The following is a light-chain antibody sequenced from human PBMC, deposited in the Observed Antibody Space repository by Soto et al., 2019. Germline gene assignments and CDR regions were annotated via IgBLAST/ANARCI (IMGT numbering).Light chain of an antibody. CDR1: LGIGNF. CDR3: QKYNSFPLT. CDR2: GAS. J-gene: IGKJ1*01. Sequence: NQMTQSPSSLSASVGDSVTITCRASLGIGNFLAWYQQRPGKVPKLLIYGASTLQSGVPSRFSGRGSVRDFTLTISSLQPEDVATYYCQKYNSFPLTFGQGTKVELK. V-gene: IGKV1-27*01.